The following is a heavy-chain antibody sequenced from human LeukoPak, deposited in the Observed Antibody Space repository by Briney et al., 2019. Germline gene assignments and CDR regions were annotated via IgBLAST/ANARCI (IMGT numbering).Heavy chain of an antibody. CDR2: ISYDGSNK. V-gene: IGHV3-30*03. Sequence: GGSLRLSCAASGFIFGGYGMHWVRQAPGKGLEWVAVISYDGSNKYYGDSVKGRFTISRDNSKNTLCLEMNSLRAEDTAVYYCARCYGGNSDDAFDIWGQGTMVTVSS. CDR3: ARCYGGNSDDAFDI. CDR1: GFIFGGYG. D-gene: IGHD4-23*01. J-gene: IGHJ3*02.